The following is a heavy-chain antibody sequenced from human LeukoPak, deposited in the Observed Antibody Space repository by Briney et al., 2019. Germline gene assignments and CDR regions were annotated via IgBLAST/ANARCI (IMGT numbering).Heavy chain of an antibody. Sequence: PSETLSLTCTVSGVSISGYYWSWIRQPPGKALEWIGYIYYSGSTNYNPSLTSRVTISVDRSKNQLSLRLSSVTAADTAVYYCAGWEPDTFDIWGQGTMVTVS. CDR2: IYYSGST. CDR1: GVSISGYY. V-gene: IGHV4-59*08. J-gene: IGHJ3*02. CDR3: AGWEPDTFDI. D-gene: IGHD1-26*01.